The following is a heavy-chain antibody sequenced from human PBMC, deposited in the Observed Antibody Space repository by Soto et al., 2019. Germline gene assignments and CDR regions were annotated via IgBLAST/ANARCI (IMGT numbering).Heavy chain of an antibody. CDR2: ISSDGGNR. Sequence: GGPLRLSCAASGFTFSDYALHWVRQAPGKGLEWVTVISSDGGNRYYADSVKGRFTISRDNSKNTLYLQMNSLRAEDTAVYYCAKVVASYYYGMDVWGQGTTVTVSS. CDR3: AKVVASYYYGMDV. V-gene: IGHV3-30-3*01. J-gene: IGHJ6*02. CDR1: GFTFSDYA.